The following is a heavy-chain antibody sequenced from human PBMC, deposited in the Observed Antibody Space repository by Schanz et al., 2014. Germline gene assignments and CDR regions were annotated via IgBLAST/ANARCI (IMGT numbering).Heavy chain of an antibody. D-gene: IGHD4-17*01. CDR1: GFNFNTYA. J-gene: IGHJ4*02. CDR3: ARGYGDSPTDF. Sequence: VQLLESGGGLAQPGGSLRLACAASGFNFNTYAMSWVRQAPGKGLEWVSGLTEGGGGTYYTDAVKGRFTISRDSSKDTLYLQMSGLTPEDTAVYYCARGYGDSPTDFWGQGTLVTVSS. CDR2: LTEGGGGT. V-gene: IGHV3-23*01.